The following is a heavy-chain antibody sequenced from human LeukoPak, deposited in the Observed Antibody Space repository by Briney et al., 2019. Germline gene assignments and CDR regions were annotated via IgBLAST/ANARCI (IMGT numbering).Heavy chain of an antibody. D-gene: IGHD6-13*01. V-gene: IGHV3-9*01. CDR1: GFTFDDYA. Sequence: GRSLRLSCAASGFTFDDYAMHWVRQAPGKGLEWVSGISWNSGSIGYADSVKGRFTISRDNAKNSLYLQMNSLRAEDTALYYCAKGVRLRSSWLHWFDPWGQGTLVTVSS. CDR2: ISWNSGSI. J-gene: IGHJ5*02. CDR3: AKGVRLRSSWLHWFDP.